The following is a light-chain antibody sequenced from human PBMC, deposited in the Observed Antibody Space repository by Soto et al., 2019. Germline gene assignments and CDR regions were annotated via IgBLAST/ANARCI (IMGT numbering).Light chain of an antibody. CDR1: QSLLHSNGYNY. CDR2: LGS. CDR3: MQALQTLPT. J-gene: IGKJ5*01. Sequence: DIVMTQSPLSLPVTPGEPASISCRSSQSLLHSNGYNYLDWYLQKPGQSPQLLIYLGSNRASGVLDRFSGSGSGTDFTLKISRVEAEDVGVYYCMQALQTLPTFGQGTRLEIK. V-gene: IGKV2-28*01.